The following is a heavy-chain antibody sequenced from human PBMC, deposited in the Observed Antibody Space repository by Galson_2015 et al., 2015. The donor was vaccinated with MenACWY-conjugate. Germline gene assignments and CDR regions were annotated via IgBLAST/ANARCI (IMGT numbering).Heavy chain of an antibody. J-gene: IGHJ5*02. CDR3: AREGSSRYHSDYFCCAS. Sequence: CAISGDSVSSHSAAWNWIRQSPSRGFEWLGRTYYRSQWHYDYAVSVKGRMTINPDTSKNEISLQLHSVTPEDTAVYYCAREGSSRYHSDYFCCASWGQGTLVTVSS. CDR2: TYYRSQWHY. V-gene: IGHV6-1*01. D-gene: IGHD3-22*01. CDR1: GDSVSSHSAA.